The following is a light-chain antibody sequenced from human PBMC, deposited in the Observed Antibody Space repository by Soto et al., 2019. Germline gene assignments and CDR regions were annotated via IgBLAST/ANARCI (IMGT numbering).Light chain of an antibody. V-gene: IGKV1-9*01. CDR2: EAS. CDR1: HDISTY. J-gene: IGKJ5*01. Sequence: IQMTQSPSSLSASVGDRVTMACRASHDISTYLAWYQQKPGKAPKLMIYEASTLQSGVPSRFSGSGSGTEFTLTISGLLPEDFATYHCQQLNALPFTFGQGTRLEIK. CDR3: QQLNALPFT.